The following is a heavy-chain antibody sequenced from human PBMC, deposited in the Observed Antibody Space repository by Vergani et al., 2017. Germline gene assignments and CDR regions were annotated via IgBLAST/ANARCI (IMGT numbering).Heavy chain of an antibody. CDR3: ARGLGSDYGDYGPI. V-gene: IGHV3-21*01. CDR1: GFTFSSYS. J-gene: IGHJ3*02. D-gene: IGHD4-17*01. Sequence: EVQLVESGGGLVKPGGSLRLSCAASGFTFSSYSMNWVRQAPGKGLEWVSSISSSSSYIYYADSVKGRFTISRDNAKNSLYLQMNSLRAEDTAVYYCARGLGSDYGDYGPIWGQGTMVTVSS. CDR2: ISSSSSYI.